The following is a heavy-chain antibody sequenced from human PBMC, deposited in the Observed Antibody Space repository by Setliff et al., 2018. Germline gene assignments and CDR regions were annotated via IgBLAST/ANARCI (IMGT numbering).Heavy chain of an antibody. Sequence: ASVTVSCKASGYTFTSYGISWVRQAPGQGLEWMGWISAYNGNTNYAQKLQGRVTMTTDTSTSTAYMELRSLRSDDTAVYYCARVLFHCSSTSCYLDAFDIWGQGTMVTVSS. CDR3: ARVLFHCSSTSCYLDAFDI. J-gene: IGHJ3*02. V-gene: IGHV1-18*01. CDR1: GYTFTSYG. D-gene: IGHD2-2*01. CDR2: ISAYNGNT.